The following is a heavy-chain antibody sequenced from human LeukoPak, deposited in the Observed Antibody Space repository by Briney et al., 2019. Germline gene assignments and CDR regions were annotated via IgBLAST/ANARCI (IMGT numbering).Heavy chain of an antibody. CDR3: ARGYCSSTSCYIPDY. CDR2: IIPIFGTA. V-gene: IGHV1-69*13. D-gene: IGHD2-2*02. J-gene: IGHJ4*02. Sequence: ASVKVSCKASGGTFSSYAISWVRQAPGQGLEWMGGIIPIFGTANYAQKFQGRVTITADESTSTAYMELSSLRSEDTAVYYCARGYCSSTSCYIPDYWGQGTLVTVSP. CDR1: GGTFSSYA.